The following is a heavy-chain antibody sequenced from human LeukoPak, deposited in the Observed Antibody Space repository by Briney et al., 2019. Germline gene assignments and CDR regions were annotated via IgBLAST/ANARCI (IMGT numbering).Heavy chain of an antibody. J-gene: IGHJ4*02. D-gene: IGHD2-15*01. Sequence: GGSLRLSCAASGFTFSSYSMNWVRQAPGKGLEWVSSISSGSRYIYYAESVKGRLTISRDNAKNSLYLQMNSLRAEDTAVYYCARDLLKSTPDYWGQGTLVTVSS. V-gene: IGHV3-21*01. CDR1: GFTFSSYS. CDR3: ARDLLKSTPDY. CDR2: ISSGSRYI.